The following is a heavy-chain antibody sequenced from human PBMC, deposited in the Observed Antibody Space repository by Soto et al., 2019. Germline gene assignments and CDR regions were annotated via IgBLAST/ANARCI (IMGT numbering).Heavy chain of an antibody. V-gene: IGHV4-30-4*01. CDR1: GGSISSGDYY. Sequence: SETLSLTCTVSGGSISSGDYYWSWIRQPPGKGLEWIGYIYYSGSTYYNPSLKSRVTISVDTSKNQFSLKLSSVTAADTAVYYCDIYASDNSYDSSGHKYFQHWGQGTL. CDR2: IYYSGST. CDR3: DIYASDNSYDSSGHKYFQH. D-gene: IGHD3-22*01. J-gene: IGHJ1*01.